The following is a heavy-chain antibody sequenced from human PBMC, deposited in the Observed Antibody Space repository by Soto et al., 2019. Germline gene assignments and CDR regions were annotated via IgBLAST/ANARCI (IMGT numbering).Heavy chain of an antibody. D-gene: IGHD3-10*01. CDR2: INHSGNT. J-gene: IGHJ4*02. CDR1: GGSFSCYY. CDR3: ASPNGYYGSGSYHPFDY. Sequence: SETLSPTCALYGGSFSCYYWSWIRQPPGKGREWIGEINHSGNTNSNPSPKSRVPISVDKPKTQFSLKLASVTAADTAVYYCASPNGYYGSGSYHPFDYWGQGTLVTVSS. V-gene: IGHV4-34*01.